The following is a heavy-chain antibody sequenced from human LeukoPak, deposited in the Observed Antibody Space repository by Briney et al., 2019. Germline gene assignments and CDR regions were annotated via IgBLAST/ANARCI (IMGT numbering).Heavy chain of an antibody. D-gene: IGHD3-10*01. CDR1: AFTSSSYI. Sequence: GGSLRLSCATSAFTSSSYIMHWVRQAPGKGLEYVAGISGNGDTTDYANSVKGRFTISRDNSKNTLYLQLGSLKPEDMAVYYCARGLKYSNFWSYYLDSWGQGTLVTVSS. CDR2: ISGNGDTT. CDR3: ARGLKYSNFWSYYLDS. J-gene: IGHJ4*02. V-gene: IGHV3-64*01.